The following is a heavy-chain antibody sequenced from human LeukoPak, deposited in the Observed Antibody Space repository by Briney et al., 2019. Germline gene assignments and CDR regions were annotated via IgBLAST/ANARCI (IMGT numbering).Heavy chain of an antibody. V-gene: IGHV4-59*08. J-gene: IGHJ6*02. Sequence: SETLSLTCTVSGGSISSYYWSWIRQPPGKGLEWIGCIYYSGSTNYNPSLKSRVTISVDTSKNQFSLKLSSVTAADTAVYYCARHEATGYYYYGMDVWGQGTTVTVSS. CDR3: ARHEATGYYYYGMDV. CDR2: IYYSGST. CDR1: GGSISSYY.